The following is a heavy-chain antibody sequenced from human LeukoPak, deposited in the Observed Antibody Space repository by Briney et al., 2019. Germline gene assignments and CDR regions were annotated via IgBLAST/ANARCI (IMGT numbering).Heavy chain of an antibody. CDR3: ARDHGSLSRT. D-gene: IGHD3-16*01. V-gene: IGHV1-2*06. CDR1: GYTFTGYY. CDR2: INSNSGGT. J-gene: IGHJ5*02. Sequence: ASVKVSCKASGYTFTGYYMHWLRQAPGQGLERMGRINSNSGGTNYAQKFQGRVTMTRDTSISTAYMELSRLRSDDTAVYYCARDHGSLSRTWGQGTLVTVSS.